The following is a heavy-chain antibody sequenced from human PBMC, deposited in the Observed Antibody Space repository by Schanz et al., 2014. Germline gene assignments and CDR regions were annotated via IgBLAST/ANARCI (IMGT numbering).Heavy chain of an antibody. CDR2: IWYDGSNK. J-gene: IGHJ6*03. CDR3: ARDHQWLARYYMDV. CDR1: GFTFSSYG. D-gene: IGHD6-19*01. Sequence: QVQLVESGGGVVQPGRSLRLSCAASGFTFSSYGMHWVRQAPGKGLEWVAIIWYDGSNKYYADSVKGRFSISRENSKSILYLQMNSLRAEDTAVYYCARDHQWLARYYMDVWGKGTTVTVSS. V-gene: IGHV3-33*01.